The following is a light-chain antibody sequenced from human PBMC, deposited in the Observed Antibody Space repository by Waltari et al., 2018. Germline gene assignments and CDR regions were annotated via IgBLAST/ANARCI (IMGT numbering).Light chain of an antibody. Sequence: EIVLTQSPGTLSLSPGERATLSCRASQSVSRTLAWYQQKTGQAPRLLIYGASARATGIPERFSGGGAGTDFSLTISGLEPEDFAVYYCQHYVRLPATFGQGTKVEIK. V-gene: IGKV3-20*01. J-gene: IGKJ1*01. CDR3: QHYVRLPAT. CDR1: QSVSRT. CDR2: GAS.